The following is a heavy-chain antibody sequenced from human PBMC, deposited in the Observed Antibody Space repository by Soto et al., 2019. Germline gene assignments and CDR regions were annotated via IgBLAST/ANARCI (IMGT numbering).Heavy chain of an antibody. Sequence: SCPTLVNPTETLTLTCTVSGFSLSNARMGVSWIRQPPGKALEWLAHIFSNDEKSYSTYLKSRLTISKDTSKSQVVLTMTNMDPVDTATYYCARIGGSGSYYFSRYYYGMDVWGQGTTVTVSS. CDR1: GFSLSNARMG. D-gene: IGHD3-10*01. V-gene: IGHV2-26*01. CDR2: IFSNDEK. CDR3: ARIGGSGSYYFSRYYYGMDV. J-gene: IGHJ6*02.